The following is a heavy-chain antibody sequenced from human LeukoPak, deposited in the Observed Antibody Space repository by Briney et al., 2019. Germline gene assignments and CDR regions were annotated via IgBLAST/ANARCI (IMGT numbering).Heavy chain of an antibody. CDR2: ISYDGSNK. CDR3: ARQVQDYDFWSGYLTGYGMDV. J-gene: IGHJ6*02. Sequence: PGGSLRLSCAASGFTFSIYAMHWVRQAPGKGLEWVAVISYDGSNKYYADSVKGRFTISRDNSKNTLYLQMNSLRAEDTAVYYCARQVQDYDFWSGYLTGYGMDVWGQGTTVTVSS. D-gene: IGHD3-3*01. V-gene: IGHV3-30-3*01. CDR1: GFTFSIYA.